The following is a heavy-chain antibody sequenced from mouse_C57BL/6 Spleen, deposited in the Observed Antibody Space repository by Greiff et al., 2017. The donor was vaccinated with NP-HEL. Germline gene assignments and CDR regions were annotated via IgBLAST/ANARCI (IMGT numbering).Heavy chain of an antibody. CDR2: ISSGGSYT. D-gene: IGHD2-5*01. CDR3: ARKPYYSNYGYFDV. V-gene: IGHV5-6*02. Sequence: EVKLVESGGDLVKPGGSLKLSCAASGFTLSSYGMSWVRQTPDKRLEWVATISSGGSYTYYPDSVKGRFTISRDNAKNTLYLQMSSLKSEDTAMYYCARKPYYSNYGYFDVWGTGTTVTVSS. J-gene: IGHJ1*03. CDR1: GFTLSSYG.